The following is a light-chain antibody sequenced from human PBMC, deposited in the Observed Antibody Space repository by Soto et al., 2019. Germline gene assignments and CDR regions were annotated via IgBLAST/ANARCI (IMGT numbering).Light chain of an antibody. J-gene: IGKJ1*01. V-gene: IGKV1-5*01. Sequence: DIQMTQSPSTLSASVGDRVTLTCRASQSISSWLAWYQQKPGKAPKRLIYAASSLDSEVPLRFSGSGSGTEFALTISSLQPEDFATYYCLQHNTYPWTFGQGTKVDIK. CDR3: LQHNTYPWT. CDR1: QSISSW. CDR2: AAS.